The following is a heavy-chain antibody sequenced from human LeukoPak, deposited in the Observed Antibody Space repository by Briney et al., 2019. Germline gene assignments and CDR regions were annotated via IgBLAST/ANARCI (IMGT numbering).Heavy chain of an antibody. CDR2: INPNSGGT. J-gene: IGHJ3*02. CDR3: AREMTTVTTSAFDI. CDR1: GYTFTGYY. D-gene: IGHD4-17*01. Sequence: ASVKVSCKASGYTFTGYYMHWARQAPGQGLEWMGWINPNSGGTNYARKFQGRVTMTRDTSISTAYMELSRLRSDDTAVYYCAREMTTVTTSAFDIWGQGTMVTVSS. V-gene: IGHV1-2*02.